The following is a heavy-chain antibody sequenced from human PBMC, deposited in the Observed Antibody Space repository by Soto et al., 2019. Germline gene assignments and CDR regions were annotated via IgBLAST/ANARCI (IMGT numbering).Heavy chain of an antibody. J-gene: IGHJ5*02. CDR3: ASFSGAPTAMGFSTLWVFPFP. D-gene: IGHD5-18*01. CDR1: GFTFSSYS. V-gene: IGHV3-48*02. Sequence: GGSLRLSCAASGFTFSSYSVNWVRQAPGKGLEWVSYISSSSSTIYYADSVKGRFTISRDNAKNSLYLQMNSLRDEGTAVYYCASFSGAPTAMGFSTLWVFPFPWGQGTLVTVSS. CDR2: ISSSSSTI.